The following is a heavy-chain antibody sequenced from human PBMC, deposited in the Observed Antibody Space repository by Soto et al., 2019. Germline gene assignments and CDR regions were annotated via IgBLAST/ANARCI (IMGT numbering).Heavy chain of an antibody. J-gene: IGHJ5*02. Sequence: QVQLVQSGAEVKKPGSSVKVSCKASGGTFSSYAISWVRQAPGQGLEWMGGIIPIFGTANYAQKFQGRVTITADKSTSTAYMELSSLRSEDTAVYYCARAPPLVLVPAAIRGGWFDPWGQGTLDTVSS. CDR1: GGTFSSYA. CDR2: IIPIFGTA. CDR3: ARAPPLVLVPAAIRGGWFDP. D-gene: IGHD2-2*02. V-gene: IGHV1-69*06.